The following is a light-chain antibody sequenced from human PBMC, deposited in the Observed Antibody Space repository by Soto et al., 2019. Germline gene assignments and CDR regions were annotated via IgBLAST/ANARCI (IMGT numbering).Light chain of an antibody. CDR2: GSS. Sequence: EVVLTQSPGTLSLSPGERATLSCRASQSDSNNYFAWYQQKPGQAPRLLIFGSSDRATAIPDRFSGSGSGTDFTLTISRLEPEDFAVYYCQQYGSSPPYTFGQGTKLEIK. V-gene: IGKV3-20*01. J-gene: IGKJ2*01. CDR1: QSDSNNY. CDR3: QQYGSSPPYT.